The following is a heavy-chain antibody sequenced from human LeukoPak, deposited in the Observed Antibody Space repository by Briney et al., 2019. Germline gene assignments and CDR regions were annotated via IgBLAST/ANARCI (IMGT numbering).Heavy chain of an antibody. CDR1: GDSIISYF. CDR2: IYYIGST. Sequence: PSETLSLTCTVSGDSIISYFWSWIRQPPGKGLEWIGYIYYIGSTTYNPSLKGRVTMSVDTSKNQFSLKLSSVTAADTAVYYCARRSPSLDWFDPWGQGTLVTVSS. D-gene: IGHD6-6*01. J-gene: IGHJ5*02. V-gene: IGHV4-59*01. CDR3: ARRSPSLDWFDP.